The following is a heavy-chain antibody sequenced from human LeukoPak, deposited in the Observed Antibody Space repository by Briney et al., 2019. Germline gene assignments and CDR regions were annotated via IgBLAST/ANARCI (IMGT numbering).Heavy chain of an antibody. V-gene: IGHV1-18*01. Sequence: ASVKVSCKASGYTFTSYGISWVRQAPGQGLEWMGWISGYNGNTNYAQKLQGRVTMTTDTSTSTVYRELRSLRSDDTAVYSCAREEVRRAVAGYFDNWGQGTLVTVSS. CDR2: ISGYNGNT. CDR3: AREEVRRAVAGYFDN. J-gene: IGHJ4*02. D-gene: IGHD6-19*01. CDR1: GYTFTSYG.